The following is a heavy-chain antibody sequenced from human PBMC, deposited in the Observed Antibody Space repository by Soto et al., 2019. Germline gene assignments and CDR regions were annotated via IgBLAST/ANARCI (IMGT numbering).Heavy chain of an antibody. J-gene: IGHJ5*02. D-gene: IGHD2-15*01. Sequence: QVQLVQSGAEVKKPGASVKVSCKASGYTFTSYGISWVRQAPGQGLEWMGWISAYNGNTNYAQKLQGRVTMTTDTSTSTAYMALRSLRSDDTAVYYCARVPRGGGGYCSGGSCYRWFDPWGQGTLVTVSS. CDR2: ISAYNGNT. V-gene: IGHV1-18*01. CDR1: GYTFTSYG. CDR3: ARVPRGGGGYCSGGSCYRWFDP.